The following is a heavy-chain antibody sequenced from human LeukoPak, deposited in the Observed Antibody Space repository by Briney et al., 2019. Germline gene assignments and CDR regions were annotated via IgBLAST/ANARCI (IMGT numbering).Heavy chain of an antibody. CDR3: ARTGSTVTMLYPFDH. CDR1: GGSISSYH. CDR2: IYYTGST. D-gene: IGHD4-17*01. J-gene: IGHJ4*02. Sequence: SETLSLTCTVSGGSISSYHWSWIRQPPGKGLQWIGHIYYTGSTNYNPSLKSRLTISLDTSKNQFSLKLSSVTAADTAVYYCARTGSTVTMLYPFDHWGQGTLVTVSS. V-gene: IGHV4-59*01.